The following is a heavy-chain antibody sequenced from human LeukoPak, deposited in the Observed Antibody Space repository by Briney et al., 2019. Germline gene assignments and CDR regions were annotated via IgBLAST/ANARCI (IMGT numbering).Heavy chain of an antibody. CDR2: ISYDGSNK. D-gene: IGHD3-10*01. J-gene: IGHJ6*03. CDR3: AKGTHYGSGQLYYYYMDV. CDR1: GFTFSDHY. V-gene: IGHV3-30*18. Sequence: PGGSLRLSCAASGFTFSDHYLDWVRQAPGKGLEWVAVISYDGSNKYYADSVKGRFTISRDNSKNTLYLQMNSLRAEDTAVYYCAKGTHYGSGQLYYYYMDVWGKGTTVTVSS.